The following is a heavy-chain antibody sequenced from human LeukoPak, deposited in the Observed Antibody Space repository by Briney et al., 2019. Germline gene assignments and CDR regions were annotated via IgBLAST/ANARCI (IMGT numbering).Heavy chain of an antibody. CDR3: TTTIVGVTTWFDP. J-gene: IGHJ5*02. CDR2: IKNKTNGGTT. V-gene: IGHV3-15*01. Sequence: GGSLRLSCAASGFTLSNAYMSWVRQAPGKGLEWVGRIKNKTNGGTTDYTAPVKGRFTISRDDSKNTLYLQMNSLKTEDTAVYYCTTTIVGVTTWFDPWGQGTLVTVSS. D-gene: IGHD1-26*01. CDR1: GFTLSNAY.